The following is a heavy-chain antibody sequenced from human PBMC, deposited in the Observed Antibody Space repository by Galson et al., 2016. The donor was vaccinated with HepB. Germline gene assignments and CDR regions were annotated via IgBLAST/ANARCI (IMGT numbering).Heavy chain of an antibody. Sequence: SLRLSCAASGFTFSSYAMHWVRQAPGKGVEYVSSISSNGDSTYYTDSVKGRFTISRDNSKNTLNLQMSSLRVEATAVYYCARFRSSWYYFDYWGQGTLVTVSS. CDR1: GFTFSSYA. CDR3: ARFRSSWYYFDY. V-gene: IGHV3-64D*06. J-gene: IGHJ4*02. D-gene: IGHD6-13*01. CDR2: ISSNGDST.